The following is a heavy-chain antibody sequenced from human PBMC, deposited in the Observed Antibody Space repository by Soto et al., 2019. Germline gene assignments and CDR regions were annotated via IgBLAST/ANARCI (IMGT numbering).Heavy chain of an antibody. CDR3: AKEEVYDSSGWSFDY. Sequence: QVQLVESGGGVVQPGRSLRLSCAASGFTFSSYGMHWVRQAPGKGLEWVAVISYDGSNKYYADSVKGRFTISRDNSKNTLYLQMNSLRAEDTAVYYGAKEEVYDSSGWSFDYWGQGTLVTASS. V-gene: IGHV3-30*18. D-gene: IGHD3-22*01. J-gene: IGHJ4*02. CDR2: ISYDGSNK. CDR1: GFTFSSYG.